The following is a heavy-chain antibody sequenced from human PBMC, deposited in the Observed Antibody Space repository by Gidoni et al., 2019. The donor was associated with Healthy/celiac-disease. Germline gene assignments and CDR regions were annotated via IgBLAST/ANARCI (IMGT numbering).Heavy chain of an antibody. Sequence: EVKLVGHGGGWVKPGRPRRPPCTASGFTFGDYAMSWFRQAPGKGLEWVGFIRSKAYGGTTEYAASVKGRFTISRDDSKSIAYLQMNSLKTEDTAVYYCTRVAARYFDYWGQGTLVTVSS. CDR3: TRVAARYFDY. D-gene: IGHD6-6*01. CDR1: GFTFGDYA. J-gene: IGHJ4*02. CDR2: IRSKAYGGTT. V-gene: IGHV3-49*05.